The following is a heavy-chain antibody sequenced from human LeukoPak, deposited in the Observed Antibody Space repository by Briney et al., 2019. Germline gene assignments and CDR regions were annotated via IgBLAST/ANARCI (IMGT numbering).Heavy chain of an antibody. V-gene: IGHV4-39*01. CDR3: ARLPYCYYGMDV. J-gene: IGHJ6*02. CDR1: GGSISSSSYY. Sequence: MPSETLSLTCTVSGGSISSSSYYWGWIRQPPGKGLEWIGSIYYSGSTYYNPSLKSRVTISVDTSKNQFSLKLSSVTAADTAVYYCARLPYCYYGMDVWGQGTTVTVSS. CDR2: IYYSGST.